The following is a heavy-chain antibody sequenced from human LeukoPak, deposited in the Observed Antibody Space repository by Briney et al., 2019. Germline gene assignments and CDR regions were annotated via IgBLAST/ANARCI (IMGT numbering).Heavy chain of an antibody. V-gene: IGHV4-31*03. D-gene: IGHD4-17*01. CDR1: GGSVSSGSYY. Sequence: PSETLSLTCTVSGGSVSSGSYYWSWIRQPPGKGLEWIGYIYYSGSTYYNPSLKSRVTISVDTSKNQFSLKLSSVTAADTAVYYCARENYGDSQRGYYYYGMDVWGQGTTVTVSS. J-gene: IGHJ6*02. CDR2: IYYSGST. CDR3: ARENYGDSQRGYYYYGMDV.